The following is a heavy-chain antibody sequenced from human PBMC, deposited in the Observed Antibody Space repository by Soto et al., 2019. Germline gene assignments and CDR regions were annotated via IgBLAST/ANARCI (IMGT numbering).Heavy chain of an antibody. CDR3: ARADYYYYYYMDV. J-gene: IGHJ6*03. Sequence: GGSLRLSCAASGFTVSSYSMNWVRQAPGKGLEWVSSISSSSSYIYYADSVKGRFTISRDNAKNTLYLQMNSLRAEDTAVYYCARADYYYYYYMDVWGKGTTVTVSS. CDR1: GFTVSSYS. CDR2: ISSSSSYI. V-gene: IGHV3-21*01.